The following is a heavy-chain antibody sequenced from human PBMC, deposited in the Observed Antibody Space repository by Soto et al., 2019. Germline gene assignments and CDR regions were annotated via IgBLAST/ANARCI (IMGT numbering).Heavy chain of an antibody. D-gene: IGHD1-26*01. CDR2: ISSSSSYT. CDR3: ARDRNSGSPGPTDY. J-gene: IGHJ4*02. CDR1: GFTFSDYY. V-gene: IGHV3-11*06. Sequence: PGESLKISCAASGFTFSDYYMSWIRQAPGKGLEWVSYISSSSSYTNYADSVKGRFTISRDNAKKSLYLQMNSLRAEDTAVYYCARDRNSGSPGPTDYWGQGTLVTVSS.